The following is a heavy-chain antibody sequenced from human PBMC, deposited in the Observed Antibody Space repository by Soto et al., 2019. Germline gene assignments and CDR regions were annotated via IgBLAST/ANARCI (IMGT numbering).Heavy chain of an antibody. Sequence: PSETLSLTCTVSGGSISSGDYYWSWIRQPPGKGLEWIGYIYYSGSTYYNPSLKSRVTISVDTSKNQFSLKLSSVTAADTAVYYCARDCSSTSCSGVDYWGQGTLVTAPQ. CDR3: ARDCSSTSCSGVDY. V-gene: IGHV4-30-4*01. J-gene: IGHJ4*02. D-gene: IGHD2-2*01. CDR2: IYYSGST. CDR1: GGSISSGDYY.